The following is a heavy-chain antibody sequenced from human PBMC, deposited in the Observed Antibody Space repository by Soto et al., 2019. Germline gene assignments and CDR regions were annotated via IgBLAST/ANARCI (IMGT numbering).Heavy chain of an antibody. CDR2: TYFRSKWYN. D-gene: IGHD5-12*01. CDR1: GDSVSSNTAS. J-gene: IGHJ5*02. Sequence: PSQTLSLTCAIPGDSVSSNTASWSWIRQSPSRGLEWPGRTYFRSKWYNDYAVSVKSRIIINPDTSNNQFSLQLNSVTPEDTAVYFCAKGDNLGPKTGYAFDPWGQGIMVTVSS. V-gene: IGHV6-1*01. CDR3: AKGDNLGPKTGYAFDP.